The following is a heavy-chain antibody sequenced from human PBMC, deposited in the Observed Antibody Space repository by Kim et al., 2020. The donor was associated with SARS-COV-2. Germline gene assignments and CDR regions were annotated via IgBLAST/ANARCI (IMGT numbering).Heavy chain of an antibody. J-gene: IGHJ5*02. CDR3: ARGRFTTPYWFDP. V-gene: IGHV4-59*01. Sequence: SETLSLTCTVSGGSISSYYWSWIRQPPGKGLEWIGDVYYSGSTYFNPSLKSRVTISVDRTKNQFSLNLTSVTAADTALYYCARGRFTTPYWFDPWGQG. CDR2: VYYSGST. CDR1: GGSISSYY. D-gene: IGHD1-1*01.